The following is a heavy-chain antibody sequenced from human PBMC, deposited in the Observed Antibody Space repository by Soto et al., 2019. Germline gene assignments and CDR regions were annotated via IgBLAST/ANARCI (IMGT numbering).Heavy chain of an antibody. CDR1: GFSLSTSGVS. CDR2: IYWDDNK. Sequence: QITLKESGPTLVKPTQTLTLTCTVSGFSLSTSGVSVGWVRQPPGEAPEWLGVIYWDDNKDYSPSLKTRLTITRDTSKNWVVPTMTNMDPVDTATDACGRELRWRPTDCFDYWGQGNLVAVSP. V-gene: IGHV2-5*02. D-gene: IGHD4-17*01. J-gene: IGHJ4*02. CDR3: GRELRWRPTDCFDY.